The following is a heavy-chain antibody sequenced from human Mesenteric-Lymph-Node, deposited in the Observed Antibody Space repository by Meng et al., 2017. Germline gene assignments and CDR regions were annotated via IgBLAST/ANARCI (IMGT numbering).Heavy chain of an antibody. D-gene: IGHD2/OR15-2a*01. V-gene: IGHV4-4*07. CDR3: ACKSPSADY. CDR2: IYTSGST. CDR1: YGSIRWDR. Sequence: GPGWLKPRRTQTPPCLLFYGSIRWDRWSWIRHPGGKGLVSIWRIYTSGSTNYNPSLKSRVTMSVDTSKNQFSLKLSSVTAADTAVYYWACKSPSADYWGQGTLVTVSS. J-gene: IGHJ4*02.